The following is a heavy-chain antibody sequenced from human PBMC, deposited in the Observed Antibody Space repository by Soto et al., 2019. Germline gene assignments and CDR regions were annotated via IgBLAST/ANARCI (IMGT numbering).Heavy chain of an antibody. J-gene: IGHJ5*02. CDR3: ARTSFWSGYFPTNWFDP. D-gene: IGHD3-3*01. CDR2: IYYSGST. Sequence: SETLSLTCTVSGGSISSGGYYWSWIRQHPGKGLEWIGYIYYSGSTYYNPSLKSRVTISVDTSKNQFSLKLSSATAADTAVYYCARTSFWSGYFPTNWFDPWGQGTLVTVSS. V-gene: IGHV4-31*03. CDR1: GGSISSGGYY.